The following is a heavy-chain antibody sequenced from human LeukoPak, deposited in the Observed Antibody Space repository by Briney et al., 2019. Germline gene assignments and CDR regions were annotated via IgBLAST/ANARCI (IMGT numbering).Heavy chain of an antibody. CDR3: AKDSCSSTSCYFAS. CDR2: ISWNSGSI. D-gene: IGHD2-2*01. CDR1: GFTFDDYA. V-gene: IGHV3-9*01. Sequence: GRSLRLSCAASGFTFDDYAMHWVRQAPGKGLEWVSGISWNSGSIGYADSVKGRFTISRDNAKNSLYLQMNSLRAEDTALYYCAKDSCSSTSCYFASWGQGTLVTISS. J-gene: IGHJ5*01.